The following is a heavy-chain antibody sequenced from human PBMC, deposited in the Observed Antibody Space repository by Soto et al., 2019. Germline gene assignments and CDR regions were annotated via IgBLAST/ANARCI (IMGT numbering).Heavy chain of an antibody. CDR2: IWDDGSNK. Sequence: PGGSLRLSCAASGFTFGSYGMHWVRQAPGKGLEWVAVIWDDGSNKYYADSVKGRVTISRDSSKNTLYLQMNSLRAENTAVYEYARGVRYYDFWRGYYHSENYYGMDVWGQGTTVTVSS. D-gene: IGHD3-3*01. CDR3: ARGVRYYDFWRGYYHSENYYGMDV. J-gene: IGHJ6*02. V-gene: IGHV3-33*01. CDR1: GFTFGSYG.